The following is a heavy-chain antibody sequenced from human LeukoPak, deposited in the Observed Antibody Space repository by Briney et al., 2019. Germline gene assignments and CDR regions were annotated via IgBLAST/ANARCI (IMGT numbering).Heavy chain of an antibody. CDR2: IIPIFGTA. CDR3: EATGYCSSTSCSHFDY. V-gene: IGHV1-69*05. D-gene: IGHD2-2*01. CDR1: GGTFSSYA. Sequence: SVKVSCKASGGTFSSYAISWVRQAPGQGLEWMGGIIPIFGTANYAQKFQGRVTITTDDSTSTAYMELSSLRSEDTAVYYCEATGYCSSTSCSHFDYWGQGTLVTVSS. J-gene: IGHJ4*02.